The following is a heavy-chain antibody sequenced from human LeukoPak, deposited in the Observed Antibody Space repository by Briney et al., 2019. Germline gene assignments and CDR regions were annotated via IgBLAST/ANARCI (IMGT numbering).Heavy chain of an antibody. CDR1: GFTFSSYW. D-gene: IGHD3-22*01. Sequence: PGGSLRLSCAASGFTFSSYWMSWVRQAPGKGLEWVANIKQDGSEKYYVDSVKGRFTISRDNAKNSLYLQMNSLRAEDTAVYYCARVLGVKMIVATYYFDYWGQGTLVTVPS. V-gene: IGHV3-7*01. CDR2: IKQDGSEK. CDR3: ARVLGVKMIVATYYFDY. J-gene: IGHJ4*02.